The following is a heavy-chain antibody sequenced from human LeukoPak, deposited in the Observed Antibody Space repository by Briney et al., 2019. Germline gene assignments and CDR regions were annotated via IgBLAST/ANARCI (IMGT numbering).Heavy chain of an antibody. J-gene: IGHJ4*02. CDR1: GGSISTGREY. CDR2: VYATGST. CDR3: ARLAPYSSGPHFDY. D-gene: IGHD6-19*01. Sequence: SQTLSLTCTVSGGSISTGREYWSWIRQPAGKGLEWIGRVYATGSTNYSPSLKSRATISLDPSKNQFSLKLSSVTAADTAMYYCARLAPYSSGPHFDYWGQGILVTVSS. V-gene: IGHV4-61*02.